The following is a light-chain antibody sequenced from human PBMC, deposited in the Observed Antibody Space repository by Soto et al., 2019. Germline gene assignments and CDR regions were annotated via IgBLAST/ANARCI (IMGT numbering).Light chain of an antibody. V-gene: IGKV3-11*01. Sequence: EIVLTQSPATLSLSPGERATLSCRASQSVSSYLAWYQQKPGPAPRLLIYDASNSATGIPARFSGSGSGTDFTLNISSLEPEDFAISYCHQRRNWPPVTFGGGTKVEIK. CDR3: HQRRNWPPVT. CDR1: QSVSSY. J-gene: IGKJ4*01. CDR2: DAS.